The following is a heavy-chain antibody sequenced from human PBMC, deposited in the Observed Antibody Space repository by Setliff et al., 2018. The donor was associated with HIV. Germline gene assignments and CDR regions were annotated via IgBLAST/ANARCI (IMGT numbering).Heavy chain of an antibody. Sequence: PSETLSLTCTVSGGSISSGGYYWSWIRQHPGKGLEWIGYIYTSGSVNYNSSLNSRVTISLDTSKNHFSLKLSSVAAADTAVYYCARRYHDASGFYNSWGQGVLVTVSS. J-gene: IGHJ4*02. D-gene: IGHD1-1*01. V-gene: IGHV4-61*03. CDR1: GGSISSGGYY. CDR2: IYTSGSV. CDR3: ARRYHDASGFYNS.